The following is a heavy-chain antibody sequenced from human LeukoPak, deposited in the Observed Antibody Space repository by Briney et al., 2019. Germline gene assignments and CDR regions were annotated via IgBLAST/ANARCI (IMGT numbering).Heavy chain of an antibody. J-gene: IGHJ3*02. Sequence: GGSLRLSCAASGFTFSSYGMHWVRQAPGKGLEWVAVIWYDGSNKYYADSVKGRFTISRDNSKNTLYLQMNSLRAEDTAVYYCAKSHYYDSSGYRAINAFDIWGQGTMVTVSS. V-gene: IGHV3-33*06. CDR2: IWYDGSNK. D-gene: IGHD3-22*01. CDR3: AKSHYYDSSGYRAINAFDI. CDR1: GFTFSSYG.